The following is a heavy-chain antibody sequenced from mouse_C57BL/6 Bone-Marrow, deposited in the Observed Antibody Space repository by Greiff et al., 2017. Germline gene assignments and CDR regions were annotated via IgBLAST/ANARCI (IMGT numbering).Heavy chain of an antibody. V-gene: IGHV1-64*01. J-gene: IGHJ4*01. D-gene: IGHD1-1*01. CDR2: IHPNSGST. CDR1: GYTFTSYW. CDR3: ARGNYTGYAMDY. Sequence: QVQLQQPGAELVKPGASVKLSCKASGYTFTSYWMHWVKQRPGQGLEWIGMIHPNSGSTNYNEKFKSKATLTVDKSSSTAYMQLSSLTSEDSAVYYGARGNYTGYAMDYWGQGTSVTVSS.